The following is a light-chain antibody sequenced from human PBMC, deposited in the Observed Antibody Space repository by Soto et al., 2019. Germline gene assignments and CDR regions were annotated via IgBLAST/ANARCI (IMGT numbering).Light chain of an antibody. Sequence: DIRVTQYPSSLSASGGDRFIFACRASQTISSWLAWYPQNPGTAPKLLIYGASSLQSGVPSRFSGSGSGTDFTLTIRSLQPEDFATYYCQQTSNTPQTFGGGTKV. J-gene: IGKJ4*01. CDR1: QTISSW. V-gene: IGKV1-39*01. CDR2: GAS. CDR3: QQTSNTPQT.